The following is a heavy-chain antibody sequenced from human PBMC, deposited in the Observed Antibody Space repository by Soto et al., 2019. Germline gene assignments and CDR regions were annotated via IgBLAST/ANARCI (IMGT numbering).Heavy chain of an antibody. CDR2: VYWDDVK. D-gene: IGHD4-17*01. Sequence: QITLKESGPTLVKPTQTRTLTCTLSGFSLSSNGVGVGWIRQSPGKALERLAVVYWDDVKHYSPSLVRRLSITSNSTETEVVLTMTIMDPVDTATYYCADKGSGEVPLDYWGQGILVTVSS. V-gene: IGHV2-5*02. CDR3: ADKGSGEVPLDY. J-gene: IGHJ4*02. CDR1: GFSLSSNGVG.